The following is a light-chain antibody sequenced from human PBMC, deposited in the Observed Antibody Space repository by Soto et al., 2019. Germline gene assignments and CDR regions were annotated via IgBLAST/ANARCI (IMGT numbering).Light chain of an antibody. J-gene: IGKJ2*01. CDR1: QSISNS. Sequence: DIQMTQSPSSLSASVGDRVTITCRASQSISNSLNWFQQKPGKAPNLLIYAASSLQSGVPSRFSGSGSGTDFTLTIDSLQPEDFATYYCQQSYNTPYAFGQGTKLDIK. V-gene: IGKV1-39*01. CDR3: QQSYNTPYA. CDR2: AAS.